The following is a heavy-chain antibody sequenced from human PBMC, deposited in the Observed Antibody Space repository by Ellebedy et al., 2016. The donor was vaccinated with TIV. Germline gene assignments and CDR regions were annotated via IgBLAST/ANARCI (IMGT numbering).Heavy chain of an antibody. V-gene: IGHV3-23*01. D-gene: IGHD6-13*01. J-gene: IGHJ6*02. Sequence: GESLKISCAASGFTFSIYAMSWVRQAPGKGLEWVSLISGSGDRTYYADSVKGRFTISRDNSKDTLYVQMNSLRAEDTAVYYCAKRAAAAGDYHYYGMDVWGQGTTVTVSS. CDR3: AKRAAAAGDYHYYGMDV. CDR1: GFTFSIYA. CDR2: ISGSGDRT.